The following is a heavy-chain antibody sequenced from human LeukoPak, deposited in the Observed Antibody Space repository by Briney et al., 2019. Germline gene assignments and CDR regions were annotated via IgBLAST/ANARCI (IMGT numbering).Heavy chain of an antibody. J-gene: IGHJ4*02. D-gene: IGHD2-2*01. CDR2: IYHSRSI. CDR3: ARASNSTSFDY. Sequence: PSDTLSLTCAVSGGSISSSNWWNWVRQPPGKGLEWIGKIYHSRSINYNPSLKSRVTISVDKSKNHFSLKLSSVTAADTAVYYCARASNSTSFDYWGQGALVTPSA. V-gene: IGHV4-4*02. CDR1: GGSISSSNW.